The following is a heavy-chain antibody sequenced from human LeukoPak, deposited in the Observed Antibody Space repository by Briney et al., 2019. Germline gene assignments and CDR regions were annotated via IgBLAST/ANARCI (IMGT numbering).Heavy chain of an antibody. J-gene: IGHJ6*03. D-gene: IGHD3-10*01. CDR1: GFTFSSYG. Sequence: PGRSLRLSCAASGFTFSSYGTHWVRQAPGKGLEWVAVIWYDGSNKYYADSVKGRFTISRDNSKNTLYLQMNSLRAEDTAVYYCARGSGSYDLDYYYYMDVWGKGTTVTVSS. CDR3: ARGSGSYDLDYYYYMDV. V-gene: IGHV3-33*01. CDR2: IWYDGSNK.